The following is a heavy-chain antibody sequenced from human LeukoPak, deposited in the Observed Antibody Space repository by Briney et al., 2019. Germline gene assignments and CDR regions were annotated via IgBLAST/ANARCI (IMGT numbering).Heavy chain of an antibody. D-gene: IGHD2-2*01. V-gene: IGHV3-33*01. CDR2: IWYDGSNK. Sequence: GGSLRLSCAASGFTFSSYGMHWVRQAPGKGLEWVAVIWYDGSNKYYADSVKGRFTISRDNSKNTLYLQMNSLRAEDTAVYYCARAGCSSTSCYVSSYYFDYWGQGTLVTVSS. CDR1: GFTFSSYG. CDR3: ARAGCSSTSCYVSSYYFDY. J-gene: IGHJ4*02.